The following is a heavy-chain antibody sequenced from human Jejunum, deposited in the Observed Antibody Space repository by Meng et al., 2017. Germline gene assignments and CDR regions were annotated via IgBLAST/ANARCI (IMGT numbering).Heavy chain of an antibody. V-gene: IGHV4-31*03. Sequence: ESGPGMVTPSQTPSLSCTVSGASISSDSQYWTWIRQHPGKGLEWIGYIHKSGNTYYSPSLESRISMAVDTSKNQFSLKLNSVTAADTAVYYCARETVVTTRFYDYWGQGTLVTVSS. CDR3: ARETVVTTRFYDY. CDR2: IHKSGNT. D-gene: IGHD4-17*01. J-gene: IGHJ4*02. CDR1: GASISSDSQY.